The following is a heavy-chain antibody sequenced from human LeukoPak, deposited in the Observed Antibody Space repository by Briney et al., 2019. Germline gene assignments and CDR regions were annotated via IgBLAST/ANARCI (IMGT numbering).Heavy chain of an antibody. CDR3: ARDGITIFGVVIEDWYFDL. J-gene: IGHJ2*01. Sequence: ASVKVSCKASGDTFNRHAITWVRQAPGQGLEWMGRIIPIIGTGNYAQKFQGRVTITADKSTNTAYMELTSVTSEDTAVYYCARDGITIFGVVIEDWYFDLWGRGTLVTVSS. D-gene: IGHD3-3*01. CDR1: GDTFNRHA. CDR2: IIPIIGTG. V-gene: IGHV1-69*04.